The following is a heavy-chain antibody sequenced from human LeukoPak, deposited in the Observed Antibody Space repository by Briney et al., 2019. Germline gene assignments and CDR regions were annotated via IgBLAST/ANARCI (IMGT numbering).Heavy chain of an antibody. Sequence: GASVKVSCKASGDIFNSYSMSWVRQAPGQGLEWMGGIIPMFGSANYAQKFQGRVTITTDQSTTTAYYRARVGRSRGSLPNSYYYMDVWGKGTTVTVSS. CDR1: GDIFNSYS. CDR3: YYMDV. CDR2: IIPMFGSA. J-gene: IGHJ6*03. V-gene: IGHV1-69*05. D-gene: IGHD1-26*01.